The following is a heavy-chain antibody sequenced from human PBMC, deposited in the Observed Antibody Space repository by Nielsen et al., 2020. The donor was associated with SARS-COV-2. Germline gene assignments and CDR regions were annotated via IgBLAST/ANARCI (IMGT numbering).Heavy chain of an antibody. CDR3: ARVRSGYAMDV. Sequence: GESLKISCAASGFTFDDYGMSWVRQAPGKGLESVSYRSATSGNIKYAESVKGRFTISSDNAKNSLYLQMSSLRDEDTAVYYCARVRSGYAMDVWGQGTTVTVSS. D-gene: IGHD1-26*01. V-gene: IGHV3-48*02. CDR2: RSATSGNI. J-gene: IGHJ6*02. CDR1: GFTFDDYG.